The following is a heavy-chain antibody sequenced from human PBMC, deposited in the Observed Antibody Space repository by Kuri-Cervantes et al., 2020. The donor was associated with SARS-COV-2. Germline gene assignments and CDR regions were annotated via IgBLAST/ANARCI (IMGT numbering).Heavy chain of an antibody. CDR2: IIPIFGTA. V-gene: IGHV1-69*13. CDR3: ARARDGYNLHFDY. CDR1: GNTLTELP. J-gene: IGHJ4*02. D-gene: IGHD5-24*01. Sequence: SVKVSCKVSGNTLTELPLHWVRQAPGKGLEWMGGIIPIFGTANYAQKFQGRVTITADESTSTAYMELSSLRSEDTAVYYCARARDGYNLHFDYWGQGTLVTVSS.